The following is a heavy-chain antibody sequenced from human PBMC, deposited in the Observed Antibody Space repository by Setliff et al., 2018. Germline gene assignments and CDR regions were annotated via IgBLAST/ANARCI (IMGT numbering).Heavy chain of an antibody. CDR1: GFTFSNSA. D-gene: IGHD2-21*01. V-gene: IGHV3-23*01. CDR3: AKDRLFPRY. Sequence: HPGGSLRLSCEASGFTFSNSAMSWVRQAPGKGLEWVSTITDSGSKILYVDSVKGRFTISRDNSKNSLYLQMDSLRPEDTAVYYCAKDRLFPRYWGLGTLVTVSS. CDR2: ITDSGSKI. J-gene: IGHJ4*02.